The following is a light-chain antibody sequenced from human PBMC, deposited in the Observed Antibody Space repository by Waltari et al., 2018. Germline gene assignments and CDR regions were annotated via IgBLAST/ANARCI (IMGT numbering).Light chain of an antibody. CDR1: QGISSY. CDR3: QQLNSYPPMYT. Sequence: QLTQSPSSLSASVGGRVSITCRASQGISSYLAWYQQKPGKAPKLLIYAASTLQSGVPSRFSGSGSATDFTLTISSLQPEDFATYYCQQLNSYPPMYTFGQGTKLEIK. V-gene: IGKV1-9*01. CDR2: AAS. J-gene: IGKJ2*01.